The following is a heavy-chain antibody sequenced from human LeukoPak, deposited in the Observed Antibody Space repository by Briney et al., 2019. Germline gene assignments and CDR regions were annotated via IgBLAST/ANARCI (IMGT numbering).Heavy chain of an antibody. J-gene: IGHJ3*02. CDR1: GYSISSGYY. V-gene: IGHV4-38-2*01. CDR3: ARRRKGLAFDI. Sequence: SETLSLTCAVSGYSISSGYYWGWIRQPPGKGLEWIGSIYHNGSTYYNPSLKSRVTISVDTSKNQFSLKLSSVTAADTAVYYCARRRKGLAFDIWGQGTMVTISS. CDR2: IYHNGST.